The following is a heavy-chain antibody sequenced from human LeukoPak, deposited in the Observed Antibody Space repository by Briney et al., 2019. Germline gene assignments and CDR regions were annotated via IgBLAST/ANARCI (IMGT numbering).Heavy chain of an antibody. CDR3: ARLEMYNYDSSGYYLGGYFDY. Sequence: GASVKVSCKTSGYNFNNYGISWVRQAPGQGLEWMGWISAYSGDTNYAQKLQGRVTMTTDTSTSTAYMELRSLRPDDTAVYYCARLEMYNYDSSGYYLGGYFDYWGQGTLVTVSS. D-gene: IGHD3-22*01. CDR1: GYNFNNYG. CDR2: ISAYSGDT. V-gene: IGHV1-18*01. J-gene: IGHJ4*02.